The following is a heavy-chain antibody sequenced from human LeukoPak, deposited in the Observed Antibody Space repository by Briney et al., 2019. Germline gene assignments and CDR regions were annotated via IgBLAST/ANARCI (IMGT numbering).Heavy chain of an antibody. CDR1: GFSFSSST. CDR3: AHIYGDYDSFRDY. CDR2: IISYSSYI. Sequence: PGGSLRLSCAASGFSFSSSTMHWVRQAPGKGLEWVSSIISYSSYIYYADSVKGRFTISRDNAKNSLFLQMDSLRVEDTAVYYCAHIYGDYDSFRDYWGQGTLVTVSS. D-gene: IGHD4-17*01. V-gene: IGHV3-21*01. J-gene: IGHJ4*02.